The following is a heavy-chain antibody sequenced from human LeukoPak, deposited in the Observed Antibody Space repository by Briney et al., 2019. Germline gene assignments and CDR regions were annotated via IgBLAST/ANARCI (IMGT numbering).Heavy chain of an antibody. V-gene: IGHV4-34*01. D-gene: IGHD4/OR15-4a*01. J-gene: IGHJ4*02. Sequence: SETLSLTCDVYGGSLSGYYWSWIRQSPEMGLQWIGEIGHSGTTNFNASLKSRVSMSVDTSKNQFSLKLTSVTAADTAVYFCAREGRMSMGIEYWGQGTLVTVSS. CDR2: IGHSGTT. CDR1: GGSLSGYY. CDR3: AREGRMSMGIEY.